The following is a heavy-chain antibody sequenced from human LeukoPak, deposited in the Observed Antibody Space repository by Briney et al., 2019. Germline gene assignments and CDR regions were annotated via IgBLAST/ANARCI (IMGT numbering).Heavy chain of an antibody. V-gene: IGHV3-23*01. Sequence: PGGSLRLSCAASGFTFSSYAMTWVRQAPGKGLEWVSGITGTGDTTFYADSVKGRFTISRDNSKNTLYLQMDSLRAEDTAVYYCAKDRITGTPYYFDYWGQGTLVTVSS. CDR2: ITGTGDTT. CDR1: GFTFSSYA. D-gene: IGHD1-20*01. J-gene: IGHJ4*02. CDR3: AKDRITGTPYYFDY.